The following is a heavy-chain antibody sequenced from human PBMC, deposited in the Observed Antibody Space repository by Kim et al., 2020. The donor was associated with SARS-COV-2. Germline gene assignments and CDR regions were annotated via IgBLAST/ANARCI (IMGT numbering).Heavy chain of an antibody. CDR1: GYTYTSYG. CDR2: ISPHNGNA. D-gene: IGHD5-18*01. CDR3: GRRGNSWTHPWDY. J-gene: IGHJ4*02. Sequence: ASVKVSCTASGYTYTSYGITWVRQAPGKGLEWMGWISPHNGNANYTQKFQGRLTMTTDTFTNTAYMELRSLESDDTAIYFCGRRGNSWTHPWDYWGQGTLVTVSS. V-gene: IGHV1-18*01.